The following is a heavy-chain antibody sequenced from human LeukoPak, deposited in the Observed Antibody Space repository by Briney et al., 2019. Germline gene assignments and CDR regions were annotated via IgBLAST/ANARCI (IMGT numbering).Heavy chain of an antibody. CDR3: ARQKSWNYDP. V-gene: IGHV4-59*08. Sequence: SETLSLTCTVSGGSISSYYWSWIRQPPGKGLEWIGYIYNSGSANYNPSLKSRFTISVDTSKNQVSLKLTSVTAADTAVYYCARQKSWNYDPWGQETLVTVSS. CDR1: GGSISSYY. J-gene: IGHJ5*02. D-gene: IGHD1-7*01. CDR2: IYNSGSA.